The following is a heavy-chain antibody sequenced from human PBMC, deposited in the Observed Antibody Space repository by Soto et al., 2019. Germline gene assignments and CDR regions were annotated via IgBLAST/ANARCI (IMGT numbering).Heavy chain of an antibody. CDR1: VYTFTSYY. CDR2: INPSGGST. Sequence: GASVKVSCKASVYTFTSYYMHWVRQAPGQGLEWMGIINPSGGSTSYAQKFQGRVTMTRDTSTSTVYMELSSLRSEDTAVYYCARAPPFARDSSGYFGDFDYWGQGTLVTVSS. V-gene: IGHV1-46*01. J-gene: IGHJ4*02. D-gene: IGHD3-22*01. CDR3: ARAPPFARDSSGYFGDFDY.